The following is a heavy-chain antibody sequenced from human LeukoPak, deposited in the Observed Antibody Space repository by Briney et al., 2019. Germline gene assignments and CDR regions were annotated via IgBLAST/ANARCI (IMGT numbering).Heavy chain of an antibody. J-gene: IGHJ4*02. CDR2: IIPIFGTA. D-gene: IGHD3-22*01. V-gene: IGHV1-69*05. Sequence: SAKVSCKDSGGTFSSYAISWVRQAPGQGLEWMGEIIPIFGTANYAQKFQGRVTITTDESTSTAYMELSSLRSEDTAVYYCASEVVVITTGPHYFDYWGQGTLVTVSS. CDR3: ASEVVVITTGPHYFDY. CDR1: GGTFSSYA.